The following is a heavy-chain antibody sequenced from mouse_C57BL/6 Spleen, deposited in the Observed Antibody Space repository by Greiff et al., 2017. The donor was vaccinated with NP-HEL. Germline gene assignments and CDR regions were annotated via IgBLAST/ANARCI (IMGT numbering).Heavy chain of an antibody. J-gene: IGHJ4*01. CDR3: VRPYYGNYPYYAMDY. CDR1: GFTFNTYA. Sequence: EVKVVESGGGLVQPKGSLKLSCAASGFTFNTYAMHWVRQAPGKGLEWVARIRSKSSNYATSYAASVKDRFTISRDDSQSMLYLQMNNRKPEDTAMYYCVRPYYGNYPYYAMDYWGQGTSVTVSS. CDR2: IRSKSSNYAT. D-gene: IGHD2-1*01. V-gene: IGHV10-3*01.